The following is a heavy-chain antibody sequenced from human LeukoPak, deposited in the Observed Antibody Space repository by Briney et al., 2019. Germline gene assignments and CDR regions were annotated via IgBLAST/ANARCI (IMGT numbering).Heavy chain of an antibody. Sequence: GGSLRLSCAASGFTFSGYTMAWVRQAPGKGLEWVSSIHDGGLITYYADSVKGRFTISRDNSKNTLYLQMNSLRAEDTAVYYCAKAGGRFVVVVAATYYFDYWGQGTLVTVSP. J-gene: IGHJ4*02. D-gene: IGHD2-15*01. V-gene: IGHV3-23*01. CDR3: AKAGGRFVVVVAATYYFDY. CDR2: IHDGGLIT. CDR1: GFTFSGYT.